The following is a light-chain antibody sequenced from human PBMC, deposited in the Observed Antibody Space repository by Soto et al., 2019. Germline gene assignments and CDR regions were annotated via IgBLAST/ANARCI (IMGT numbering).Light chain of an antibody. CDR1: EDIDDW. CDR2: DAS. CDR3: QHHNSYPEA. V-gene: IGKV1-5*01. J-gene: IGKJ1*01. Sequence: DIQMTQSPSTLSGSLGDRVTLTCRASEDIDDWLAWYQQKPGNAPKFLIYDASTLQSGVPSRFSGSGSGTDFTLTISSLQPDDSAAYYCQHHNSYPEAFGQGTKVDI.